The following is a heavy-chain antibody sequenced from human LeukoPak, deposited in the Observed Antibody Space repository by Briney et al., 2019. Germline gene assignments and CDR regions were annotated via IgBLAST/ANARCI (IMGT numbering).Heavy chain of an antibody. CDR3: ATDYRYCSGGSCYELFDY. V-gene: IGHV1-2*02. CDR2: INPNSGGT. Sequence: GASVKVSCKASGYIFTGYYMHWVRQAPGQGLEWMGWINPNSGGTNYAQKFQGRVTMTRDTSISTAYMELSRLRSDDTAVYYCATDYRYCSGGSCYELFDYWGQGTLVTVSS. J-gene: IGHJ4*02. CDR1: GYIFTGYY. D-gene: IGHD2-15*01.